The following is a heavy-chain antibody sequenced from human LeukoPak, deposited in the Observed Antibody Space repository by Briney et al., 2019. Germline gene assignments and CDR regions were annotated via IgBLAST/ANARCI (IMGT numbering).Heavy chain of an antibody. D-gene: IGHD2-15*01. CDR3: ARESPHCSGVSCFIDY. Sequence: GGSLRLSCAASGFTFNSYEMNWVRQAPGKGLEWVSYITSSGRTTSYADSVKGRFTISRDNAENSLSLQMNSLRAEDTAIYYCARESPHCSGVSCFIDYWGQGTLVTVSS. CDR1: GFTFNSYE. CDR2: ITSSGRTT. J-gene: IGHJ4*02. V-gene: IGHV3-48*03.